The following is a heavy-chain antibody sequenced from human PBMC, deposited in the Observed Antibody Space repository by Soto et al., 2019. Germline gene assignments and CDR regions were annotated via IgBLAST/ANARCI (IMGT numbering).Heavy chain of an antibody. CDR3: ARVPRKTIVATIPYYFDY. V-gene: IGHV1-18*01. D-gene: IGHD5-12*01. CDR1: GYTFTSYG. Sequence: ASVKVSCKASGYTFTSYGISWVRQAPGQGLEWMGWISAYNGNTNYAQKLQGRVTMTTDTSTSTAYMELRSLRSDDTAVYYCARVPRKTIVATIPYYFDYWGQGTLVTVSS. J-gene: IGHJ4*02. CDR2: ISAYNGNT.